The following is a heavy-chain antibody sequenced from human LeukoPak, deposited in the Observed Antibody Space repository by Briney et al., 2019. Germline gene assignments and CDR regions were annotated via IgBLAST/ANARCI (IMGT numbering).Heavy chain of an antibody. J-gene: IGHJ6*04. CDR2: ISGTGGRT. Sequence: PGGSLRLSCAASGFTFSTYAMSWVLQAPGKGLEWVSVISGTGGRTYYADSVKGRFTISRDNAKNSLYLQMNSLRAEDTAVYYCAELGITMIGGVWGKGTTVTVSS. D-gene: IGHD3-10*02. V-gene: IGHV3-23*01. CDR3: AELGITMIGGV. CDR1: GFTFSTYA.